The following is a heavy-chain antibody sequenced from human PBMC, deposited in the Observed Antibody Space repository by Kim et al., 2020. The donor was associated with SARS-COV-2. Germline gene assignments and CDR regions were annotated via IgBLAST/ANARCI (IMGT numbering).Heavy chain of an antibody. CDR1: GFTFSSYA. D-gene: IGHD5-12*01. Sequence: GGSLRLSCAASGFTFSSYAMHWVRQAPGKGLEWVAVISYDGSNKYYADSVKGRFTISRDNSKNTLYLQMNSLRAEDTAVYYCARDSSGYEIRNYFDYWGQGTLVTVSS. CDR2: ISYDGSNK. CDR3: ARDSSGYEIRNYFDY. J-gene: IGHJ4*02. V-gene: IGHV3-30*04.